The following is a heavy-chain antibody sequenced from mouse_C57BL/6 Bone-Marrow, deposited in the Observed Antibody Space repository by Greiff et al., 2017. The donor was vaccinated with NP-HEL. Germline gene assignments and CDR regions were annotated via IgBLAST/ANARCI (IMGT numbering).Heavy chain of an antibody. CDR3: ARFFYAMDY. Sequence: VQVVESGAELVRPGTSVKMSCKASGYTFTNYWIGWAKQRPGHGLEWIGDIYPGGGYTNYNEKFKGKATLTADKSSSTAYMQFSSLTSEDSAIYYCARFFYAMDYWGQGPSVTVSS. CDR2: IYPGGGYT. V-gene: IGHV1-63*01. CDR1: GYTFTNYW. J-gene: IGHJ4*01.